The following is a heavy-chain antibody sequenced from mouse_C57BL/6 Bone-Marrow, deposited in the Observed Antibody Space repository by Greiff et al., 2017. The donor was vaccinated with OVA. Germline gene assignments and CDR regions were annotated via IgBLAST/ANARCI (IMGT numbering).Heavy chain of an antibody. Sequence: VQLKQSGPELVKPGASVKIPCKASGYTFTDYNMDWVKQSHGKSLEWIGDINPNNGGTIYNQKFKGKATLTVDKSSSTAYMELRSLTSEDTAVYYCQVRSYYDYDEYYTMDYWGQGTSVTVSS. CDR3: QVRSYYDYDEYYTMDY. V-gene: IGHV1-18*01. D-gene: IGHD2-4*01. J-gene: IGHJ4*01. CDR1: GYTFTDYN. CDR2: INPNNGGT.